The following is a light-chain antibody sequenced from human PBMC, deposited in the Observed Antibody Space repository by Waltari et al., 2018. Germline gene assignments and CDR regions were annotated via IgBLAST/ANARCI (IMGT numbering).Light chain of an antibody. CDR2: SNN. CDR1: SSNIGRNP. CDR3: ATWDASLTGWV. V-gene: IGLV1-44*01. J-gene: IGLJ2*01. Sequence: QSVLTQPPSASGTPGQRVTISCSGSSSNIGRNPVNWYQQLPGTAPKLLIHSNNPRPSWVPDRFSVSKSGTSSSLAISGLQSEDESDYYCATWDASLTGWVFGVCTKLTVL.